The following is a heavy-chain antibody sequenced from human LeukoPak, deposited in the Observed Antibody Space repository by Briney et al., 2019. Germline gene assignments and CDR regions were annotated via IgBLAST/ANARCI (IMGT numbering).Heavy chain of an antibody. V-gene: IGHV6-1*01. CDR2: TYYRSKWYN. J-gene: IGHJ5*02. CDR1: GDSVSSNSAA. D-gene: IGHD1-1*01. CDR3: ARERTGFDP. Sequence: SQTLSLTCAISGDSVSSNSAAWNWIRQSPPRGLEWLGRTYYRSKWYNDYAVSMKGRITINPDTSKNPFSLQLDSVTPEDTAVYYCARERTGFDPWGQGTLVTVSS.